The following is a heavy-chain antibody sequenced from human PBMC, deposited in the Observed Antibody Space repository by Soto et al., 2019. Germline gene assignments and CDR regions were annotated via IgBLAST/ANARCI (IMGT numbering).Heavy chain of an antibody. CDR2: IWYDGSTK. CDR1: GFTSSSYG. Sequence: QVQLVESGGGVVQPGRSLRLSCAASGFTSSSYGMHWVRQAPGKGLEWVAVIWYDGSTKYYADSVKGRFTMSRDNSKNTLYLQMNSLRAEDTAVYYCAREAAYCGGDCYLLDYWGQGTLVTVSS. CDR3: AREAAYCGGDCYLLDY. J-gene: IGHJ4*02. V-gene: IGHV3-33*01. D-gene: IGHD2-21*01.